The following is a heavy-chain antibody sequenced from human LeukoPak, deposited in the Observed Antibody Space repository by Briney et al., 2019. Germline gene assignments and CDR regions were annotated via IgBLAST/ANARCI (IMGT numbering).Heavy chain of an antibody. Sequence: GGSLRLSCAASGITVSANYWNWVRQAPGEGLEWVSVISSGCSTSYADSVKGRFTISRDNSKNTLYLQMNSLRAEDTAVYYCARGWSSSSYFGYWGQGTLVTVSS. CDR1: GITVSANY. D-gene: IGHD6-6*01. V-gene: IGHV3-66*01. CDR3: ARGWSSSSYFGY. J-gene: IGHJ4*02. CDR2: ISSGCST.